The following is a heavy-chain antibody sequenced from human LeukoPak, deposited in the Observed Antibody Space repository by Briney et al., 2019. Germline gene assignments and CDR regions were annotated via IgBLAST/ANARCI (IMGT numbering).Heavy chain of an antibody. Sequence: PSETLSLTCTVSGGSISSGDYYWSWIRQPPGKGLEWIGYIYYSGSTYYNPSLKSRVTISVDRSKNQFSLKLSSVTAADTAVYYCASQLYYYDSSGPFDYWGQGTLVTVSS. CDR2: IYYSGST. V-gene: IGHV4-30-4*01. CDR1: GGSISSGDYY. J-gene: IGHJ4*02. CDR3: ASQLYYYDSSGPFDY. D-gene: IGHD3-22*01.